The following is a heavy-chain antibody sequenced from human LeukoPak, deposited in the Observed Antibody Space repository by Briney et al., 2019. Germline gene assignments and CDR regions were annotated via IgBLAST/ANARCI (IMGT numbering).Heavy chain of an antibody. CDR2: IIPIFGTA. CDR3: ARDLRPYYYGSGSYF. CDR1: GAAFSSYA. V-gene: IGHV1-69*05. J-gene: IGHJ4*02. Sequence: ASVKVSCKASGAAFSSYAISWVRQAPGQGLEWMGRIIPIFGTANYAQKFQGRVTITTDESTSTAYMELSSLRSEDTAVYYGARDLRPYYYGSGSYFWGQGTLVTVSS. D-gene: IGHD3-10*01.